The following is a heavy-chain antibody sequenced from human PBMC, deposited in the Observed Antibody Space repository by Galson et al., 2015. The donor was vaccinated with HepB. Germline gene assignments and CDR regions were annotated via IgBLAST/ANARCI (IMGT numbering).Heavy chain of an antibody. D-gene: IGHD1-14*01. J-gene: IGHJ6*03. V-gene: IGHV3-9*01. CDR1: GFTFDDYA. CDR3: AKDLRSNLGYMDV. CDR2: ISWNSGSI. Sequence: SLRLSCAASGFTFDDYAMHWVRQAPGKGLEWVSGISWNSGSIGCADSVKGRFTISRDNAKNSLYLQMNSLRAEDAALYYCAKDLRSNLGYMDVWGKGTTVTVSS.